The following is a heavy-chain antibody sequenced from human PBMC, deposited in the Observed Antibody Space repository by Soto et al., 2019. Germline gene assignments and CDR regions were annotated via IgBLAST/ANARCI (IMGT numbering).Heavy chain of an antibody. CDR2: IYCSGST. Sequence: QVQLQESGPGLVKPSETLSLTCTVSGGSISSYYWSWIRQPPGKGLEWIGYIYCSGSTNYNPSLKSRVTISVDTSKNQFSLKLSSVTAADTAVYYGARQGRGNAPLDYWGQGTLVTVSS. D-gene: IGHD3-10*01. V-gene: IGHV4-59*08. J-gene: IGHJ4*02. CDR3: ARQGRGNAPLDY. CDR1: GGSISSYY.